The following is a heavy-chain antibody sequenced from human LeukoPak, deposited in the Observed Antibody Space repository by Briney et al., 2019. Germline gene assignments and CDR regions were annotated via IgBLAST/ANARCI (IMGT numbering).Heavy chain of an antibody. D-gene: IGHD6-13*01. CDR1: GGSISSYY. CDR2: IYTSGST. Sequence: KASETLSLTCTVSGGSISSYYWSWIRQPAGKGLEWIGRIYTSGSTNYNPSLKSRVTISVDTSKNQFSLKLSSVTAADTAVYYCARLEYSSSWYWDDAFDIWGQGTMVTVSS. CDR3: ARLEYSSSWYWDDAFDI. J-gene: IGHJ3*02. V-gene: IGHV4-4*07.